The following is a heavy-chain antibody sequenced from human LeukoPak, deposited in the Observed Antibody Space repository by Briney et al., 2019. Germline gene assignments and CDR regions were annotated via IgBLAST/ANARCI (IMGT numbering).Heavy chain of an antibody. V-gene: IGHV3-23*01. CDR2: ISGSGGST. CDR1: GFTFSSYV. CDR3: ARDDEDRVCFDP. J-gene: IGHJ5*02. Sequence: PGGSMRLSCAASGFTFSSYVMSWARQAPGKGLEWVSAISGSGGSTYYADSVKGRFTISRDNSNNTLNLQTNSLRAEDTAVYYCARDDEDRVCFDPWGQGTLVTVSS.